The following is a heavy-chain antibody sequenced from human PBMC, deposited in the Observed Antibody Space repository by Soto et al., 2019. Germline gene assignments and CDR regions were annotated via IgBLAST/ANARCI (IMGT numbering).Heavy chain of an antibody. CDR3: AAQPRAGALDY. CDR1: GGSISSSNW. D-gene: IGHD6-13*01. Sequence: QVQLQESGPGLVKPSGTLSLTCAVSGGSISSSNWWSWVRQPPGKGLEWIGEIFHSGITNYNPSPQSRATISVDKSKNQFSLHLSSVTAADTAVYYRAAQPRAGALDYWGQGTLVTVSS. J-gene: IGHJ4*02. V-gene: IGHV4-4*02. CDR2: IFHSGIT.